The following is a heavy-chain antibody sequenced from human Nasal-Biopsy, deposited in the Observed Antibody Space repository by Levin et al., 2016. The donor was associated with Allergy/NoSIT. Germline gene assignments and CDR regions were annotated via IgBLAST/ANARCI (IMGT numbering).Heavy chain of an antibody. V-gene: IGHV3-48*01. CDR2: ISLTSTTT. J-gene: IGHJ4*02. CDR1: GFSFSTYW. Sequence: GESLKISCAASGFSFSTYWMHWVRQGPGEGLEWVSYISLTSTTTYYADSVKGRFTISRDNSQNTVYLQMNSLSADDSAVYYCVRATDSHYDSSASRAFDSWGQGTLVTVSS. D-gene: IGHD3-22*01. CDR3: VRATDSHYDSSASRAFDS.